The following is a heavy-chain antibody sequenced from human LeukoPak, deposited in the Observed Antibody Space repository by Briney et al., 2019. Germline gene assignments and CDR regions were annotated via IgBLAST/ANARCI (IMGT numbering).Heavy chain of an antibody. V-gene: IGHV3-30*18. Sequence: PGGSLRLSCAASGFTFSSYEMNWVRQAPGKGLEWVAVISYDGSNKYYADSVKGRFTFSRDNSKNTLYLQMNSLRAEDTAVYYCAKDMMSSGFDAFDIWGQGTMVTVSS. D-gene: IGHD3-22*01. CDR1: GFTFSSYE. CDR3: AKDMMSSGFDAFDI. J-gene: IGHJ3*02. CDR2: ISYDGSNK.